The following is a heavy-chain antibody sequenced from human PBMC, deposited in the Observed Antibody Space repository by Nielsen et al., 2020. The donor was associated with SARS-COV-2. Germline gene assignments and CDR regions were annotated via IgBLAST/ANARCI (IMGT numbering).Heavy chain of an antibody. CDR3: VRESPTYYYDSSGYYMYQLPYFDY. Sequence: GGSLRLSCAASGFTFDDYAMHWVRQAPGKGLEWVSGISWNSGSIGYADSVKGRFTISRDNAKNSLYLQVNSLRAEDMTVYYCVRESPTYYYDSSGYYMYQLPYFDYWGQGTLVTVSS. J-gene: IGHJ4*02. V-gene: IGHV3-9*03. CDR1: GFTFDDYA. D-gene: IGHD3-22*01. CDR2: ISWNSGSI.